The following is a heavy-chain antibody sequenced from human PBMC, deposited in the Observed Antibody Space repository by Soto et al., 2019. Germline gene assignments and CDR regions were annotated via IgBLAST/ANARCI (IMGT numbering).Heavy chain of an antibody. J-gene: IGHJ6*02. Sequence: QVQLVESGGGVVQPGRSLRLSCAASGFTFSSYGMHWVRQAPGKGLEWVAVIWYDGSNKYYADSVKGRFTISRDNSKNALYLQMNSLRAEDTAVYYCARARYSSGWYVRPYYYYGMDVWGQGTTVTVSS. V-gene: IGHV3-33*01. D-gene: IGHD6-19*01. CDR3: ARARYSSGWYVRPYYYYGMDV. CDR2: IWYDGSNK. CDR1: GFTFSSYG.